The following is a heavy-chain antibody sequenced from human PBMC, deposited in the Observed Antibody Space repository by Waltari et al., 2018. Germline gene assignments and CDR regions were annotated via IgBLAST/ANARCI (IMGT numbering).Heavy chain of an antibody. D-gene: IGHD6-19*01. CDR3: AKDYQGIAVAGTKVY. CDR1: GFTFSTPG. J-gene: IGHJ4*02. Sequence: QVQLVESGGGVVLPGGSLRLSCAASGFTFSTPGIHWVPPAPGKGLEWVAFIRYDGSNKYYADSVKGRFTISRDNSKNTLYLQMNSLRAEDTAVYYCAKDYQGIAVAGTKVYWGQGTLVTVSS. V-gene: IGHV3-30*02. CDR2: IRYDGSNK.